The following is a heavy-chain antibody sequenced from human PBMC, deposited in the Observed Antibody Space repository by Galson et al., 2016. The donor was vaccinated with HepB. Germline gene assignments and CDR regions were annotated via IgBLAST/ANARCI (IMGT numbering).Heavy chain of an antibody. D-gene: IGHD3-10*01. J-gene: IGHJ5*02. CDR3: ARVPRGGDRLDH. V-gene: IGHV1-8*01. CDR2: MNPKSGDT. Sequence: SVKVSCKASGYTFTSYDINWVRQATGQGLEWMGWMNPKSGDTGYAQNLQGRVTMTRDTSMSAAYMELSSLTSEDTAVYYCARVPRGGDRLDHWGQGTLVTVSS. CDR1: GYTFTSYD.